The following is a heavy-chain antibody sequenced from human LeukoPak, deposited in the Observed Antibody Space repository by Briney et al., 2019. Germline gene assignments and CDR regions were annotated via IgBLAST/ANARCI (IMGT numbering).Heavy chain of an antibody. V-gene: IGHV3-30*02. CDR1: GITFSNYG. D-gene: IGHD2-2*03. Sequence: GGSLRPSCAASGITFSNYGMHWVRQAPGKGLEWVAFIRNDGTYKYYADSVKGRFTVSRDNSKNTLYMQMNSLRAEDTAVYYCAKDLGYCNSTSCSVAFDIWGQGTMVTVSS. J-gene: IGHJ3*02. CDR2: IRNDGTYK. CDR3: AKDLGYCNSTSCSVAFDI.